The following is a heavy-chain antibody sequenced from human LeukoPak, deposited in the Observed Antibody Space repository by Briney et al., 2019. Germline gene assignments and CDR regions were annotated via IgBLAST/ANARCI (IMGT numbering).Heavy chain of an antibody. CDR1: GGSISSSSYY. CDR3: ARSPGVGYYYYMDV. Sequence: PSETLSLTCTVSGGSISSSSYYWGWIRQPPGKGLEWIGSIYYSGSTYYNPSLKSRVTISVDTSKNQFSLKLSSVTAADTAMYYCARSPGVGYYYYMDVWGKGTTVIVSS. CDR2: IYYSGST. J-gene: IGHJ6*03. V-gene: IGHV4-39*01. D-gene: IGHD2-15*01.